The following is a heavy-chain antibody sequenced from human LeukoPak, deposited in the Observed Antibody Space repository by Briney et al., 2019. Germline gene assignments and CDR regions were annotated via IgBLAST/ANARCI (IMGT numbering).Heavy chain of an antibody. Sequence: ASVRVSCEASGYSFTTFGLTWVRQAPGQGLEWMGWINTYNGNPNYAQKLQGRVTMTTDTSTSTAYMELRSLRSDDTAVYCCARDSIQGYFEYWGQGALVTVSS. CDR2: INTYNGNP. CDR1: GYSFTTFG. CDR3: ARDSIQGYFEY. D-gene: IGHD5-18*01. V-gene: IGHV1-18*01. J-gene: IGHJ4*02.